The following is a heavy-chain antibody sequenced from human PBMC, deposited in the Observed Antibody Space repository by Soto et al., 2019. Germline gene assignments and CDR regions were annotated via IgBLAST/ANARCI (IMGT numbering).Heavy chain of an antibody. CDR3: ARVCLTAGADYWYFDL. J-gene: IGHJ2*01. CDR1: GYTFTSYG. CDR2: ISAYNGYT. Sequence: QVQLVQSGAEVKKPGASVKVSCKASGYTFTSYGISWVRQAPGQGLEWMGWISAYNGYTNYAQKLQGRVTKTTDTSPSTAYMELRSLRSDDTAVYYCARVCLTAGADYWYFDLWGRGTLVTVSS. D-gene: IGHD3-10*02. V-gene: IGHV1-18*01.